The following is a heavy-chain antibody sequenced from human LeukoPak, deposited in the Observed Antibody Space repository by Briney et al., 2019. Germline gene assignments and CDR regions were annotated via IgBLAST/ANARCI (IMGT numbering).Heavy chain of an antibody. CDR1: GFTFSSYA. J-gene: IGHJ4*02. Sequence: GGSLRLSCAASGFTFSSYAMHWVRQAPGKGLEWVAVISYDGSNKYYADSVKGRFTISRDNSRNTVFLQMNGLTAEDTAVYYCAKEVRESAWFYFDFWGQGTLATVSS. V-gene: IGHV3-30-3*02. D-gene: IGHD3-10*01. CDR3: AKEVRESAWFYFDF. CDR2: ISYDGSNK.